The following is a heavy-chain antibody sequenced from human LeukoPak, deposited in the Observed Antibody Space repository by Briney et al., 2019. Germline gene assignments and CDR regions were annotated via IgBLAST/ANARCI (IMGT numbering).Heavy chain of an antibody. CDR1: GASISSHY. Sequence: SETLSLTCNVSGASISSHYWNWIRQPAGKGLEWIGRIYNTGSANYNPSLKSRVTISVDTSKNQFSLKLSSVTAADTAVYYCARGGQLFPFDYWGQGTLVTVSS. D-gene: IGHD6-6*01. CDR2: IYNTGSA. J-gene: IGHJ4*02. V-gene: IGHV4-4*07. CDR3: ARGGQLFPFDY.